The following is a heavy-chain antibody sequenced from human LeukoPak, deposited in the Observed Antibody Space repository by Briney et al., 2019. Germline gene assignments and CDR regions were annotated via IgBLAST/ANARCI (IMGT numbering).Heavy chain of an antibody. J-gene: IGHJ5*02. D-gene: IGHD3-22*01. CDR2: ISYDGSNK. CDR1: GFTFSSYA. V-gene: IGHV3-30*04. Sequence: GGSLRLSCAASGFTFSSYAMHWVRQAPGKGLEWVAVISYDGSNKYYADSVKGRFTISRDNSKNTLYLQMNSLRAEDTAVYYCARDRLGVMVVITTLRGRGWFDPWGQGTLVTVSS. CDR3: ARDRLGVMVVITTLRGRGWFDP.